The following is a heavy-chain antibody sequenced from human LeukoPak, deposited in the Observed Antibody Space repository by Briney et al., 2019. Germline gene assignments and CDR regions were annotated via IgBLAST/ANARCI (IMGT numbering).Heavy chain of an antibody. CDR1: GGTFSRYA. V-gene: IGHV1-69*13. D-gene: IGHD2-15*01. J-gene: IGHJ5*02. Sequence: ASVKVSCKASGGTFSRYAIRWVRPAPGQGLEWMGGIIPIFGTANYAQKFQGRVTITADESTSTAYMELSSLRSEDTAVYYCAREVVVVAATRGHWFDPWGQGTLVTVSS. CDR2: IIPIFGTA. CDR3: AREVVVVAATRGHWFDP.